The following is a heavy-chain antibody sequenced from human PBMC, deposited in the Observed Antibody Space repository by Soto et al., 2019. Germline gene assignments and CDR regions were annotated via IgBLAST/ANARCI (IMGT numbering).Heavy chain of an antibody. CDR1: GLTFSDCD. J-gene: IGHJ3*02. V-gene: IGHV3-11*01. CDR2: ISSSGSTI. CDR3: AREHGSYYFAFDI. Sequence: GGSLRLSCAAAGLTFSDCDRNWIRQAPGKGLEWVSYISSSGSTINYAGSVKGRFTISRDNAKNSLYLQMNSLRAEDTAVYYCAREHGSYYFAFDIWGQGTMVTVSS. D-gene: IGHD1-26*01.